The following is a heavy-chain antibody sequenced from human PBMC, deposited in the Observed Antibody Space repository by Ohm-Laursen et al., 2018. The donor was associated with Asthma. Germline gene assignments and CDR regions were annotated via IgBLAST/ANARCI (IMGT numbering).Heavy chain of an antibody. Sequence: GSLRLSCSASGSTVSRNYMSWVRQAPGKRLEWVSSISSSSSYIYYADSVKGRFTISRDNAKNSLYLQMNSLRAEDTAVYYCARDRGAIYEDYYFDYWGQGTLVTVSS. CDR2: ISSSSSYI. V-gene: IGHV3-21*01. D-gene: IGHD3-10*01. J-gene: IGHJ4*02. CDR1: GSTVSRNY. CDR3: ARDRGAIYEDYYFDY.